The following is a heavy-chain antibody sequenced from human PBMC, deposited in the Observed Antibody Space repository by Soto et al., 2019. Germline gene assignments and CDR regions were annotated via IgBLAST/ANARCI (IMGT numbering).Heavy chain of an antibody. V-gene: IGHV3-30*18. J-gene: IGHJ4*02. D-gene: IGHD6-13*01. CDR3: AKAAAGIEMGY. CDR1: GFTFSSYG. Sequence: QVQLVESGGGVVQPGRSLRLSCAASGFTFSSYGMHWVRQAPGKGLEWVAVISYDGSNKYYADSVKGRFTISRDNSKNTLYLQMNSLRAEDTAVYYCAKAAAGIEMGYWGQGTLVTVSS. CDR2: ISYDGSNK.